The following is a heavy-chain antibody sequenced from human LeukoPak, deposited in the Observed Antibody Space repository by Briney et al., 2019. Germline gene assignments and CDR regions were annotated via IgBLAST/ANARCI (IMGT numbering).Heavy chain of an antibody. J-gene: IGHJ6*03. CDR2: IYYSGST. Sequence: SKTLSLTCAVYGGSFSGYYWGWIRQPPGKGLEWIVSIYYSGSTYYNPSLKSRVTISVDTSKNQFSLKLSSVTAADTAVYYCARVVDNWNVYYMDVWGKGTTVTISS. CDR3: ARVVDNWNVYYMDV. CDR1: GGSFSGYY. D-gene: IGHD1-20*01. V-gene: IGHV4-34*01.